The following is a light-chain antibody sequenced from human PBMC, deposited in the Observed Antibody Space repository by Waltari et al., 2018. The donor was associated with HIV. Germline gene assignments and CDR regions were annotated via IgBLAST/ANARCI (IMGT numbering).Light chain of an antibody. CDR2: DAS. V-gene: IGKV3-20*01. CDR1: QSLSNSY. Sequence: VLTLSPGTLSSSPGARATLSCRASQSLSNSYLAWYQQKPGQAPRLLIYDASSRATGIPDKFSGSGSGTDFTLTISKLEPEDFAGYYCQQYVSSPWTFGQGTKVEIK. CDR3: QQYVSSPWT. J-gene: IGKJ1*01.